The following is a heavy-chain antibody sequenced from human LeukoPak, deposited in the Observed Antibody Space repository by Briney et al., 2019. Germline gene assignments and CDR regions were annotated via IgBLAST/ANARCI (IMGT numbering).Heavy chain of an antibody. D-gene: IGHD3-9*01. V-gene: IGHV4-34*12. CDR2: IFYSGTT. Sequence: SETLSLTCAVYGGSFSGYYWSWIRQPPGKALEWIGYIFYSGTTQYNPSLKSRVTISIDTSKNQFSLKLKSVTAADTAVYYCARTYYDILTFDQWGQGTLVTVSS. CDR3: ARTYYDILTFDQ. J-gene: IGHJ4*02. CDR1: GGSFSGYY.